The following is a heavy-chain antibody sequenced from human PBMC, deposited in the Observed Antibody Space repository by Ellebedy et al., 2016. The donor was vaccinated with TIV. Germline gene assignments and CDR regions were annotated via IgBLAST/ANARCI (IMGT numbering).Heavy chain of an antibody. V-gene: IGHV4-34*01. D-gene: IGHD6-13*01. Sequence: SETLSLTXAVYGGSFSGYYWSWIRQLPGNGLEWIGEINDSGTTKYNPSLKSRVTISVDTSKNQFSLKLSSVTAADTAVYYCARAIAAAGILWGQGTLVTVSS. CDR1: GGSFSGYY. CDR3: ARAIAAAGIL. J-gene: IGHJ4*02. CDR2: INDSGTT.